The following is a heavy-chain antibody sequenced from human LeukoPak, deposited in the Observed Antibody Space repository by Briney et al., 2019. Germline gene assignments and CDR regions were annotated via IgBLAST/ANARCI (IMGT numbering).Heavy chain of an antibody. V-gene: IGHV3-7*01. D-gene: IGHD6-13*01. Sequence: AGGSLRLSCVASGFTFSIYRMSWVRQAPGGAAEGLANIKEDGSVIWDVGCVRGRFTISRDNAKNSVYLEMNSLRAEDTAVYYCARGSGREQLEQNYWGQGNLVTVSS. CDR3: ARGSGREQLEQNY. CDR1: GFTFSIYR. CDR2: IKEDGSVI. J-gene: IGHJ4*02.